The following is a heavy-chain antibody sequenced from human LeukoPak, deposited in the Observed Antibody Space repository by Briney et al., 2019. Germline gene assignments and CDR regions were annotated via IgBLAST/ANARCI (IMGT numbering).Heavy chain of an antibody. J-gene: IGHJ4*02. CDR3: ARAYASSWNIDY. Sequence: SQTLSLTCAISGDSVSSNSAAWNWIRQSPSRGLEWLGRTYYRSTWYSDYAESVKSRITNNPDTSKNQFSLQLNSVTPEDTAVYYCARAYASSWNIDYWGQGTLVTVSS. CDR2: TYYRSTWYS. D-gene: IGHD6-13*01. CDR1: GDSVSSNSAA. V-gene: IGHV6-1*01.